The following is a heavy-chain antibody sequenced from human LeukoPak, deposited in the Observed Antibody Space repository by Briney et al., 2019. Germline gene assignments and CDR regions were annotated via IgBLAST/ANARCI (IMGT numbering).Heavy chain of an antibody. CDR1: GFTFSSYA. Sequence: PGGSLRLSCAASGFTFSSYAMNWVRQAPGKGLEWVSTISGSGTNTFYADSVKGRFTISRDNSKNTLYLQVNSLRAEDTAIYYCAKDKAPNYYDSSGYFQPSARYDAFDLWGQGTMVTVSS. D-gene: IGHD3-22*01. J-gene: IGHJ3*01. CDR2: ISGSGTNT. CDR3: AKDKAPNYYDSSGYFQPSARYDAFDL. V-gene: IGHV3-23*01.